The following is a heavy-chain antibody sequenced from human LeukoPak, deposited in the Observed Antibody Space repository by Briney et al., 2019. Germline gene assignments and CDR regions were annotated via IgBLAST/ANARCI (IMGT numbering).Heavy chain of an antibody. Sequence: SETLSLTCNVSGGSIISYYWSWIRQPPGQGLEWIGYIYYSGSTNYDPSLKSRVTISVDTSKNQFSLKLSSVTAADTAVYYCARSPAAGTFIFDYWGQGTLVTVSS. CDR2: IYYSGST. CDR3: ARSPAAGTFIFDY. J-gene: IGHJ4*02. V-gene: IGHV4-59*08. CDR1: GGSIISYY. D-gene: IGHD6-13*01.